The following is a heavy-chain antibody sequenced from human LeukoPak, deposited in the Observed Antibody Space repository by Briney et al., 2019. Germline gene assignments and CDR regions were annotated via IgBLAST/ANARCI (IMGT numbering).Heavy chain of an antibody. V-gene: IGHV3-30*19. Sequence: GGSLRLSCAASGFTFSSYGMHWVRQAPGKGLEGVAVISYDGTNKYYADSVKGRFTISRDNSKNTLFLQMNSLRLEDTAVYYCAADYGDYVSPSDWGQGTLVTVSS. J-gene: IGHJ4*02. CDR2: ISYDGTNK. CDR1: GFTFSSYG. D-gene: IGHD4-17*01. CDR3: AADYGDYVSPSD.